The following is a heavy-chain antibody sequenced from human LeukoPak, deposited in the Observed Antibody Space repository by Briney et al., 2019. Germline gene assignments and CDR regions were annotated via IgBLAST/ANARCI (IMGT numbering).Heavy chain of an antibody. CDR2: IYYSGST. CDR3: ARGAGWYNY. V-gene: IGHV4-59*08. J-gene: IGHJ4*02. CDR1: GGSISSYY. Sequence: SETLSLTCTVSGGSISSYYWSWIRQPPGKGLEWIGYIYYSGSTNYNPSLRSRVTISLDTSNNQFSLRLTSVTAEDTAVYYCARGAGWYNYWGQGILVTVSS. D-gene: IGHD6-19*01.